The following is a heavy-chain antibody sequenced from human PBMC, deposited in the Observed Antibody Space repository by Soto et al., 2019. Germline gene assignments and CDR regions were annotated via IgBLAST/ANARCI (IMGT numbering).Heavy chain of an antibody. CDR2: ISAYNGDT. CDR1: GYTFSNYG. V-gene: IGHV1-18*01. J-gene: IGHJ4*02. Sequence: QVQLVQSGTEVKKPGASVKVSCKASGYTFSNYGISWVRQAPGQGLEWMGWISAYNGDTHYAQKFQGRVTMSTDTSTSSAYVELRSLSSDDTAVYYCARAKMESGSYFAVYWGQGALVTVSS. CDR3: ARAKMESGSYFAVY. D-gene: IGHD3-10*01.